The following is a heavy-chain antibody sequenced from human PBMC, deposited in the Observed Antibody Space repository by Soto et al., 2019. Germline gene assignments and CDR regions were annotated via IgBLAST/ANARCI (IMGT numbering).Heavy chain of an antibody. CDR3: GRVGSSSSPIDY. CDR2: ISGYDGHT. CDR1: DYTFTIYG. V-gene: IGHV1-18*01. Sequence: QVQLVQSGPEVRKPGASVKVSCKTSDYTFTIYGISWVRQAPGQGLEWMGWISGYDGHTNYAPKLQDRVTMSTDISTTTAYMELGSLRSDDTAVYFCGRVGSSSSPIDYWGPGTLVTVSS. J-gene: IGHJ4*02. D-gene: IGHD6-6*01.